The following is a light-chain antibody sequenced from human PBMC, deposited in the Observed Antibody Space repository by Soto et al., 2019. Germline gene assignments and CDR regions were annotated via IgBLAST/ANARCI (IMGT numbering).Light chain of an antibody. CDR1: QSVNSY. J-gene: IGKJ4*01. V-gene: IGKV3-11*01. Sequence: EIVLTQSPATLSLSPGERATLSCRASQSVNSYLAWYQHKPGQAPRLLIHDAFHRATGIPARFSGSGSGTDFSLCISSLQPEDFAVYYCLQNNSYPLIFGGGTKVEIK. CDR3: LQNNSYPLI. CDR2: DAF.